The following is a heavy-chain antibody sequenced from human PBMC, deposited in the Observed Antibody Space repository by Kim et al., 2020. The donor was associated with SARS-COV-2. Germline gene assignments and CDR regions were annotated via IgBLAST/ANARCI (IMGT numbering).Heavy chain of an antibody. CDR3: ARDPPGPDYSFDL. Sequence: SETLSLTCIVSGGSISNHYWSWIRQPPGKGLEWIGYIDYSGSTNSNPSLKSRVTISVDTSKNQFSLKLSSVTAADTAVYYCARDPPGPDYSFDLWGKGTMLTVSS. J-gene: IGHJ3*01. V-gene: IGHV4-59*11. CDR1: GGSISNHY. D-gene: IGHD5-12*01. CDR2: IDYSGST.